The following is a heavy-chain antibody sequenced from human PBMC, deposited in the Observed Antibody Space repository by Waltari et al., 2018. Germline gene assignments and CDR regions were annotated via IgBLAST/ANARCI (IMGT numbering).Heavy chain of an antibody. D-gene: IGHD6-19*01. Sequence: QVQLQESGPGLVKPSETLSLTCTVSGGSISSYYWSWIRQPAGKGLEWIGRIYTSGSTNYNPSLKSRVTMSVDTSKNQFSLKLSSVTAADTALYYCAKAIAVAGSSGYYYGMDVWGQGTTVTVSS. V-gene: IGHV4-4*07. CDR2: IYTSGST. J-gene: IGHJ6*02. CDR1: GGSISSYY. CDR3: AKAIAVAGSSGYYYGMDV.